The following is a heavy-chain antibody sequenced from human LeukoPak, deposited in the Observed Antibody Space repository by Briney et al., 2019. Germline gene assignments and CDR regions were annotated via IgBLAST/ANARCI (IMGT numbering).Heavy chain of an antibody. CDR3: ASQGGLLWFGELSGGMDV. D-gene: IGHD3-10*01. V-gene: IGHV3-30-3*01. CDR1: GFTFSSYA. J-gene: IGHJ6*02. Sequence: GGSLRLSCSASGFTFSSYAMNWVRQAPGKGLEWVAFISYDGSNKYYADSVKGRFTISRDNSKNTLYLQMNSLRAEDTAVYYCASQGGLLWFGELSGGMDVWGQGTAVTVSS. CDR2: ISYDGSNK.